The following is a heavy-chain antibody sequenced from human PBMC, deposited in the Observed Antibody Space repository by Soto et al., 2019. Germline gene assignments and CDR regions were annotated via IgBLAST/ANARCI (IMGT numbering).Heavy chain of an antibody. CDR1: GGSIRHDNFY. J-gene: IGHJ3*02. V-gene: IGHV4-31*03. D-gene: IGHD3-9*01. CDR2: ISYSGYT. Sequence: QVQLREPGQGLVKPSQTLSLTCTVSGGSIRHDNFYWSYLRQRPGKGLVWIGYISYSGYTYYHPSLKSRVFISVDPSTNQFSLILNSVTAADTAVYYCARDLEGTLTGRGACGIWGLGTVVTVSS. CDR3: ARDLEGTLTGRGACGI.